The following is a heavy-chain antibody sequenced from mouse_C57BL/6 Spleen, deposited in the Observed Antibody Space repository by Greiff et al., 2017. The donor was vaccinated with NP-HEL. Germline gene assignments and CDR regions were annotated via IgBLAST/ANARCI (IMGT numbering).Heavy chain of an antibody. CDR2: IDPSDSYT. Sequence: QVQLQQPGAELVRPGTSVKLSCKASGYTFTSYWMHWVKQRPGQGLEWIGVIDPSDSYTNYNQKFKGKATLTVDTSSSTAYMQLSSLTSEDSAVYYCARSFDYGEYYAMDYWGQGTSVTVSS. CDR3: ARSFDYGEYYAMDY. CDR1: GYTFTSYW. V-gene: IGHV1-59*01. J-gene: IGHJ4*01. D-gene: IGHD1-1*01.